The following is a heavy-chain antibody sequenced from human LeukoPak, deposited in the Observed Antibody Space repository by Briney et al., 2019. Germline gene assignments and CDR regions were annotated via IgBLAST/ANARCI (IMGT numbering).Heavy chain of an antibody. V-gene: IGHV4-59*01. J-gene: IGHJ5*02. CDR2: IYYSGST. CDR1: GGSISSYY. Sequence: SETLSLTCTVSGGSISSYYWSWIRQPPGKGLEWIGYIYYSGSTNYNPSLKSRVTISVDTSKNQFSLKLSSVTAADTAVYYCARSQNYYGSPPAYKRFDPWGQGTLVNVSS. D-gene: IGHD3-10*01. CDR3: ARSQNYYGSPPAYKRFDP.